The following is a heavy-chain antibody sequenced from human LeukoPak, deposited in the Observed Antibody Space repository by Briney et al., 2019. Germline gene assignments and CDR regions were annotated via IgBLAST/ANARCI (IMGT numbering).Heavy chain of an antibody. CDR1: GFTFSNYG. J-gene: IGHJ4*02. D-gene: IGHD3-10*01. V-gene: IGHV3-23*01. CDR3: AKDRGIISDY. CDR2: ISGSGDST. Sequence: PGGSLRLSCAASGFTFSNYGMSWVRQAPGKGLEWVSSISGSGDSTYYADSVKGRFTISRDNSKNTLYLQMNSLRAEDTAVYYCAKDRGIISDYWGQGTLATVSS.